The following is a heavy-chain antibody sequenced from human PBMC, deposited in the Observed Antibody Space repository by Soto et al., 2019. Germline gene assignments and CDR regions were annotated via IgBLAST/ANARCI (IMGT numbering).Heavy chain of an antibody. Sequence: SLTCAVSGGSISSGGYSWSWIRQPPGKGLEWIGYIYHSGSTYYNPSLKSRVTISVDRSKNQFSLKLSSVTAADTAVYYCARAAGKAYDAFDIWGRGTMVTVSS. CDR1: GGSISSGGYS. CDR3: ARAAGKAYDAFDI. J-gene: IGHJ3*02. CDR2: IYHSGST. V-gene: IGHV4-30-2*01.